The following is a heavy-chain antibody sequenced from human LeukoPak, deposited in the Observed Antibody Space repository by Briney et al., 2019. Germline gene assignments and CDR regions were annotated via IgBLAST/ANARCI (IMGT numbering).Heavy chain of an antibody. D-gene: IGHD1-26*01. CDR2: INTNTGNP. V-gene: IGHV7-4-1*02. Sequence: GASVKISCKASGYTFTSYYMHWVRQAPGQGLEWMGWINTNTGNPTYAQGFTGRFVFSLDTSVSTAYLQISSLKAEDTAVYYCARAAVGATNRRGYNWFDPWGQGTLVTVSS. J-gene: IGHJ5*02. CDR1: GYTFTSYY. CDR3: ARAAVGATNRRGYNWFDP.